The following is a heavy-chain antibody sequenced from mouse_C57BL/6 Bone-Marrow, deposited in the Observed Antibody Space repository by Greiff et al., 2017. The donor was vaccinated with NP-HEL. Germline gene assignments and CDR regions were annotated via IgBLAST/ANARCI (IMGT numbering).Heavy chain of an antibody. V-gene: IGHV1-55*01. CDR2: IYPGSGST. J-gene: IGHJ1*03. D-gene: IGHD1-1*01. CDR3: ARRGGSSYDWDFDV. Sequence: QVQLQQPGAELVKPGASVKMSCKASGYTFTSYWITWVKQRPGQGLEWIGDIYPGSGSTNYNEKFKSKATLTVDTSSSTAYMQLSSLTSEDSAVYYCARRGGSSYDWDFDVWGTGTTVTVSS. CDR1: GYTFTSYW.